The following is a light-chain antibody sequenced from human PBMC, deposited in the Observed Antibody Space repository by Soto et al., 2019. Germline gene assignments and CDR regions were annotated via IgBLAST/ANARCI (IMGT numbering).Light chain of an antibody. CDR3: TAYTGNSPYV. J-gene: IGLJ1*01. Sequence: QSVLTQPASVSGSPGQSITISCTGTSNDIGGYNYVSWYQQQPRKAPKLLIYEVSNRPSGVSNRFSGSKSGNTASLAVSGLQAEDEAYYCCTAYTGNSPYVFGTGTKLTVL. CDR2: EVS. V-gene: IGLV2-14*01. CDR1: SNDIGGYNY.